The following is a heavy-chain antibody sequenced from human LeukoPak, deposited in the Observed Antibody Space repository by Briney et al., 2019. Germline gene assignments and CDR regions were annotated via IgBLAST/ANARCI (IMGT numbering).Heavy chain of an antibody. CDR3: AKDGVGSYGGSDY. CDR1: GFTFNSYA. CDR2: SSFGGGTT. D-gene: IGHD4-23*01. Sequence: PGGSLRLSCAASGFTFNSYAISWVRQAPGKGLEWISGSSFGGGTTYYADSVKGRFTISRDNSKNTLSLQMNSLRVEDTAVYYCAKDGVGSYGGSDYWGQGTLVTVSS. V-gene: IGHV3-23*01. J-gene: IGHJ4*02.